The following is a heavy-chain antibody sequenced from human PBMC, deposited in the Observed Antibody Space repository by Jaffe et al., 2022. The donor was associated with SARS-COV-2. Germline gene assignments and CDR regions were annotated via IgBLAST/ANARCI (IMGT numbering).Heavy chain of an antibody. CDR3: TTESGFGGVIATGPYFDY. Sequence: EVQLVESGGGLVKPGGSLRLSCAASGFTFSNAWMSWVRQAPGKGLEWVGRIKSKTDGGTTDYAAPVKGRFTISRDDSKNTLYLQMNSLKTEDTAVYYCTTESGFGGVIATGPYFDYWGQGTLVTVSS. CDR2: IKSKTDGGTT. D-gene: IGHD3-16*02. V-gene: IGHV3-15*01. CDR1: GFTFSNAW. J-gene: IGHJ4*02.